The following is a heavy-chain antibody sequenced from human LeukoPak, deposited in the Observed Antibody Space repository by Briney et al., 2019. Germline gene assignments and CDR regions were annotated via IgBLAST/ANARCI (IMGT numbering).Heavy chain of an antibody. CDR1: GYTFTGYY. CDR3: ARGRNSVYYFNVVAPSYFDY. CDR2: INPNSGGT. D-gene: IGHD3-22*01. V-gene: IGHV1-2*06. Sequence: ASVKVSCKXSGYTFTGYYMHWVRQAPGQGLEWMGRINPNSGGTNYAQKFQGRVTMTRDTSINTAYMGLSRLRSDDTAVYYCARGRNSVYYFNVVAPSYFDYWGQGTLVTVSS. J-gene: IGHJ4*02.